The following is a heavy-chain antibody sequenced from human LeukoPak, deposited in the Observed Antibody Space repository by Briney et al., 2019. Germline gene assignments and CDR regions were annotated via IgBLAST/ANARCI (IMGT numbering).Heavy chain of an antibody. V-gene: IGHV4-39*07. Sequence: SETLSLTCTVSGGSISSSSYYWGWIRQPPGKGLEWIGSIYYSGSTYYNPSLKSRVTISVDTSKNQFSLKLSSVTAADTAVYYCARLDFDGSGSYLRYYYGMDVWGQGTTVTVSS. CDR1: GGSISSSSYY. D-gene: IGHD3-10*01. CDR3: ARLDFDGSGSYLRYYYGMDV. J-gene: IGHJ6*02. CDR2: IYYSGST.